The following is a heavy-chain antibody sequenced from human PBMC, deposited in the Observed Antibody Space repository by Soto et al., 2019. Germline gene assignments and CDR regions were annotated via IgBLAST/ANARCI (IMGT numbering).Heavy chain of an antibody. V-gene: IGHV1-24*01. D-gene: IGHD3-3*01. J-gene: IGHJ4*02. CDR2: FDPEDGET. CDR3: ETTGNDFWSGCYLDY. CDR1: GYTLTELS. Sequence: ASVKVSCKVSGYTLTELSMHWVRQAPGKGLEWMGGFDPEDGETIYAQKFQGRVSMTEDTSTDTAYMELSSLRSEDTAVYYCETTGNDFWSGCYLDYWGQGSPVTVYS.